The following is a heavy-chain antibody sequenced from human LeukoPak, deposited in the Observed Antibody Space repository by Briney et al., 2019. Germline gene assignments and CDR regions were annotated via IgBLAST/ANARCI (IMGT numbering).Heavy chain of an antibody. V-gene: IGHV1-69*06. CDR3: ARAMAVAGTAFDY. CDR2: IIPIFGTT. Sequence: SVKVSCKASGGTFSSYAISWVRQAPGQGLEWMGGIIPIFGTTNYAQKFQGRVTITADKSTSTAYMELNSLRAEDTAVYYCARAMAVAGTAFDYWGQGTLVTVSS. D-gene: IGHD6-19*01. J-gene: IGHJ4*02. CDR1: GGTFSSYA.